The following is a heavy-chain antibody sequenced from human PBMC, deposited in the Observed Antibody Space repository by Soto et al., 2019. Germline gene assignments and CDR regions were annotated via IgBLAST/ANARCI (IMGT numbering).Heavy chain of an antibody. CDR1: GYTFTGYY. V-gene: IGHV1-2*04. J-gene: IGHJ6*02. D-gene: IGHD2-2*01. CDR2: INPNSGGT. Sequence: QVQLVQSGAEVKKPGASVKVSCKASGYTFTGYYMHWVRQAPGQGLEWTGWINPNSGGTNYAQKFQGWVTMTRDTSISTAYMELSRLRSDDTAVYYCARGPIVVVPAAIYYYGMDVWGQGTTVTVSS. CDR3: ARGPIVVVPAAIYYYGMDV.